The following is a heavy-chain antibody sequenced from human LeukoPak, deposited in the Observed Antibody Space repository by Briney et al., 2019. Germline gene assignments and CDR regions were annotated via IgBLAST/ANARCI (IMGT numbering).Heavy chain of an antibody. D-gene: IGHD2-21*02. J-gene: IGHJ4*02. CDR3: AREGSYCVGGDCYSFDF. Sequence: ASVKVSCKDSGDRLISNPIQCVRQAPGLGPEWMGWMHPGNGNTRYAEQFQGRVTMTRDTSINTAYMDLNSLRSDDTAVYYCAREGSYCVGGDCYSFDFWGQGTLITVSS. V-gene: IGHV1-2*02. CDR1: GDRLISNP. CDR2: MHPGNGNT.